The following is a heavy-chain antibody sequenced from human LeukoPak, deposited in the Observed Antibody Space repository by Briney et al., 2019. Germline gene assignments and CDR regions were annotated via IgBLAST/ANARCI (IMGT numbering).Heavy chain of an antibody. CDR3: ATTRYSSGWFQYFQH. CDR2: IYYSGST. J-gene: IGHJ1*01. V-gene: IGHV4-31*03. CDR1: GGSISSGGYY. D-gene: IGHD6-19*01. Sequence: SETLSLTCTVSGGSISSGGYYWSWIRQHPGKGLEWIGYIYYSGSTYYNPSLKSRVTISVDTSKNQFSLKLSSVTAADTAVYYCATTRYSSGWFQYFQHWGQGTLVTVSS.